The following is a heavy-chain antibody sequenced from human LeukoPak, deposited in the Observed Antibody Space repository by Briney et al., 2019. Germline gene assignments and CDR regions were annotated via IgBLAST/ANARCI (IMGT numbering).Heavy chain of an antibody. Sequence: GGSLRLSCAASGFTFSSYAMSWVRQAPGKGLEWVSAISGSGGSTYYADSVKGRLTISRDNSKNTLYLQMNSLRAEDTAVYYCAKDGDSMVGGVLFDPWPQGPVVTVSS. CDR1: GFTFSSYA. D-gene: IGHD3-10*01. CDR2: ISGSGGST. J-gene: IGHJ5*02. V-gene: IGHV3-23*01. CDR3: AKDGDSMVGGVLFDP.